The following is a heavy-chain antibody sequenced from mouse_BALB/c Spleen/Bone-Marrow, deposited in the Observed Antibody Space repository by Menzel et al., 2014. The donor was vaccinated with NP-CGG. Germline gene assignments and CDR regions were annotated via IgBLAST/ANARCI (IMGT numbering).Heavy chain of an antibody. Sequence: EVQRVESGPGLVKPSQSLSLTCTVTGYSITSDYAWNWIRQFPGNKLEWMGYISYSGSTSYNPSLKSRISITRDTSKNQFFLQLDSVTTEDTAAYYCARKALYYATDYWGQGTSVTVSS. J-gene: IGHJ4*01. CDR2: ISYSGST. CDR3: ARKALYYATDY. V-gene: IGHV3-2*02. CDR1: GYSITSDYA.